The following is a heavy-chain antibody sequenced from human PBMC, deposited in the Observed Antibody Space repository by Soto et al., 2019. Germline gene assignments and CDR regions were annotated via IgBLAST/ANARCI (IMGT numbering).Heavy chain of an antibody. CDR1: GFTFSSYA. D-gene: IGHD1-1*01. CDR2: IAYDGRNK. J-gene: IGHJ4*02. Sequence: QVQLVESGGGVVQPGRSLRLSCAASGFTFSSYAMHWVRQAPGKGLEWVAVIAYDGRNKYYADSVKGRFTISRDNSKNTLYLQMNSLRIEDTAVYYCARELARVFDYWGQGTLVTVSS. V-gene: IGHV3-30*04. CDR3: ARELARVFDY.